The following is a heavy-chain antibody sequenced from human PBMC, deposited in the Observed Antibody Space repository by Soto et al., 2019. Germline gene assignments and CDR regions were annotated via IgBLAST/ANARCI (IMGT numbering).Heavy chain of an antibody. Sequence: GGSLRLSCAASGFTFSSYWMSWVRQAPGKGLEWVANIKQDGSEKYYVDSVKGRFTISRDNAKNSLYLQMNSLRAEDTAVYYCARDPPNDYVCGSYRYYYYGMDVWGQGTTVTVSS. V-gene: IGHV3-7*01. CDR1: GFTFSSYW. CDR2: IKQDGSEK. J-gene: IGHJ6*02. CDR3: ARDPPNDYVCGSYRYYYYGMDV. D-gene: IGHD3-16*02.